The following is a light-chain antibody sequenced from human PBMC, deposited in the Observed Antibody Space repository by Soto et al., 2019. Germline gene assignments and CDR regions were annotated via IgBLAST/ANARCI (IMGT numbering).Light chain of an antibody. J-gene: IGKJ1*01. CDR2: AAS. CDR3: QQLNSYPRT. V-gene: IGKV1-9*01. CDR1: QGISSY. Sequence: QLTQSPSFLSASVGDRVTITCRASQGISSYLAWYQQKPGKAPKLLIYAASTLQSGVPSRFSGSGSGTEFTLTISSLQPEDFATYYCQQLNSYPRTFGQGTKVDIK.